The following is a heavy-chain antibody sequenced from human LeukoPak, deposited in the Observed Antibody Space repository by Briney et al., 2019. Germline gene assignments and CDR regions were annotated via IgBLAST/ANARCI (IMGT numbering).Heavy chain of an antibody. CDR2: ISYDGSNK. Sequence: GGSLRLSCAASGFTFSSYAMHWVRQAPGKGLEGVAVISYDGSNKYYADSVKGRFTISRDNSKNTLYLQMNSLRAEDTAVYYCARDRRVPAAMDYYYYGMDVWGKGTTVTVSS. J-gene: IGHJ6*04. CDR3: ARDRRVPAAMDYYYYGMDV. V-gene: IGHV3-30*04. CDR1: GFTFSSYA. D-gene: IGHD2-2*01.